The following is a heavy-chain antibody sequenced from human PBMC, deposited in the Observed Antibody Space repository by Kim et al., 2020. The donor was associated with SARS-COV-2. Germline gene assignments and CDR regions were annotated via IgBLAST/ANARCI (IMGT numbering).Heavy chain of an antibody. Sequence: FQGRVTMTEDTSTDTAYMELSSLRSEDTAVYYCATFGLAVAGTLIRGFDYWGQGTLVTVSS. CDR3: ATFGLAVAGTLIRGFDY. J-gene: IGHJ4*02. D-gene: IGHD6-19*01. V-gene: IGHV1-24*01.